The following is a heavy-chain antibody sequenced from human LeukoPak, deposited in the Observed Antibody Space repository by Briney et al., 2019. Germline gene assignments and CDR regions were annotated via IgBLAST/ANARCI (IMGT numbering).Heavy chain of an antibody. CDR3: ARDLAAADNWFDP. CDR2: ISSSSSYI. D-gene: IGHD6-13*01. V-gene: IGHV3-21*01. Sequence: PGGSLRLSCAASGFTFSSYSMNWVRQAAGKGLEWVSSISSSSSYIYYADSVKGRFTISRDNAKDSLYLQMNSLRAEDTAVYYCARDLAAADNWFDPWGQGTLVTVSS. J-gene: IGHJ5*02. CDR1: GFTFSSYS.